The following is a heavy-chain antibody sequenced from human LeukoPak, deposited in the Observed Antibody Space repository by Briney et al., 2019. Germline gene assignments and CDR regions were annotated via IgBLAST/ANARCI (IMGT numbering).Heavy chain of an antibody. CDR3: AALKGGHFDY. CDR2: ISYDGSNK. Sequence: GGSLRLSCAASGFTFSSYAMHWVRQAPGKGLEWVALISYDGSNKYYADSVKGRFTISRDNSKNTLYLQMNSLRAEDTAVYYCAALKGGHFDYWGQGTLVTVCS. V-gene: IGHV3-30-3*01. CDR1: GFTFSSYA. J-gene: IGHJ4*02. D-gene: IGHD3-16*01.